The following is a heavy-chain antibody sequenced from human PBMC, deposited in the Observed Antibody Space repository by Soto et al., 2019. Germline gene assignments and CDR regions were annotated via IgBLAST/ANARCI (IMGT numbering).Heavy chain of an antibody. CDR3: AKGAAVRIDF. CDR2: IGTAGDT. D-gene: IGHD6-13*01. V-gene: IGHV3-13*01. J-gene: IGHJ4*02. CDR1: GFTFSSYA. Sequence: GXSLRLSCAASGFTFSSYAINWVHQATGKGLEWVLAIGTAGDTYYADSVKGRFTVSRDNSKNTLYLQVNSLRAEDTAVYYCAKGAAVRIDFWGQGTLVTVSS.